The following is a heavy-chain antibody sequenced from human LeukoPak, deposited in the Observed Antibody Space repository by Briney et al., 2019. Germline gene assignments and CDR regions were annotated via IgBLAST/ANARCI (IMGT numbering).Heavy chain of an antibody. Sequence: SVKVSCKASGGTFSSYAISWVRQAPGQGLEWMGGIIPIFGTANYAQKFQGRVTITTDESTSTAYMELSSLRSEDTAVYYCARGYNEITIFGVVTKADYFDYWGQGTLVTVSS. V-gene: IGHV1-69*05. CDR1: GGTFSSYA. D-gene: IGHD3-3*01. CDR2: IIPIFGTA. CDR3: ARGYNEITIFGVVTKADYFDY. J-gene: IGHJ4*02.